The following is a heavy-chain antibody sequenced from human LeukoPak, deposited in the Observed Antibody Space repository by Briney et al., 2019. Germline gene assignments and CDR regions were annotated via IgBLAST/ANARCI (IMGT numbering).Heavy chain of an antibody. CDR3: ARSAGAGSYAWFDP. J-gene: IGHJ5*02. CDR2: MYYSGTST. Sequence: SETLSLTCTVSGGSISGHHWTWIRQPPGKGLEWIGYMYYSGTSTNYNPSLKSRVTISVDTSKNQFSLKLSSVTVADTAVYYCARSAGAGSYAWFDPWGQGTQVTVSS. CDR1: GGSISGHH. D-gene: IGHD3-10*01. V-gene: IGHV4-59*08.